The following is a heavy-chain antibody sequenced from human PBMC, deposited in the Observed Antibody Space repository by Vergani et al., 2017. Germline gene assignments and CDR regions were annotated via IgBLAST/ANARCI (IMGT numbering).Heavy chain of an antibody. Sequence: QVQLVESGGGVVQPGGSLRLSCAASGFTFSSYGMHWVRQAPGKGLEWVAFIRYDGSNKYYADSVKGRFTISRDNSKNTLYLQMNSLRAEDTAVYYCAKDRIYDSSGGFDYWGQGTLVTVSS. D-gene: IGHD3-22*01. J-gene: IGHJ4*02. CDR1: GFTFSSYG. CDR3: AKDRIYDSSGGFDY. CDR2: IRYDGSNK. V-gene: IGHV3-30*02.